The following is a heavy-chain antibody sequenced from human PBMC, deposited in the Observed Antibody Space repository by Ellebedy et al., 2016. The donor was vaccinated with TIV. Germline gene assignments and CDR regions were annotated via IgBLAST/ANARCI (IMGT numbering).Heavy chain of an antibody. V-gene: IGHV5-51*01. J-gene: IGHJ4*02. CDR3: ARPSDWNDGYFHY. D-gene: IGHD1-1*01. CDR1: GYTFTNYW. Sequence: GESLKISCKASGYTFTNYWIGWVRQMPGKGLEWMEIIYPTDSDTRYSPSFQGQVTISADKSISTAYLQWNSLKASDTAMFYCARPSDWNDGYFHYWGQGTLVTVSS. CDR2: IYPTDSDT.